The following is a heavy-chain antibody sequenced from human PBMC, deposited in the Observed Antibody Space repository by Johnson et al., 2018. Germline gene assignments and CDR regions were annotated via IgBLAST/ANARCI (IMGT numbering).Heavy chain of an antibody. Sequence: VQLLEAGGGVVQHGRTLRLACAASGFTFSSYGMHWVRQAPGKGLEWVAVISYDGSNKYYADSVKGRFTIYRDNSKNTRYLQMNSLRAEDTAVYYCAKDLRYCSSTSCSYYYYGMDVWGKGTTVTVSS. CDR3: AKDLRYCSSTSCSYYYYGMDV. CDR1: GFTFSSYG. CDR2: ISYDGSNK. V-gene: IGHV3-30*18. J-gene: IGHJ6*04. D-gene: IGHD2-2*01.